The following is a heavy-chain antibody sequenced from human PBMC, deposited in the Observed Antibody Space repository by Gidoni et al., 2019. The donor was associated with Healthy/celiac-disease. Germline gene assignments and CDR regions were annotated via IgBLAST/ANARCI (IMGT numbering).Heavy chain of an antibody. V-gene: IGHV4-4*02. D-gene: IGHD6-6*01. J-gene: IGHJ4*02. Sequence: QVQLQESGPGLVKPSGTLSLTFAVSGGSIRSSNCWSWIRKPQGQGLEWIGEIYPSGSTNYNKSLKSRVTISVDKSKNQFALKLSSVSDSDTAVYYCARDASIEYSSSEEVGGFDYWGQGTLVTVYS. CDR1: GGSIRSSNC. CDR3: ARDASIEYSSSEEVGGFDY. CDR2: IYPSGST.